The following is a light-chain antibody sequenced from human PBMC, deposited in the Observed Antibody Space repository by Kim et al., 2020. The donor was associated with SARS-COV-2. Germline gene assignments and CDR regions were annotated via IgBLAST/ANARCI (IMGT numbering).Light chain of an antibody. J-gene: IGLJ3*02. CDR1: SLRSYY. V-gene: IGLV3-19*01. Sequence: SSELTQDPAVSVALGQTVRITCQGDSLRSYYASWYQQKPGQAPVLVIYGKNNWPSGIPDRFSGSSSGNTASLTITGAQAEDEADYYCNSRDSSGNHWVFGGGTQLTVL. CDR2: GKN. CDR3: NSRDSSGNHWV.